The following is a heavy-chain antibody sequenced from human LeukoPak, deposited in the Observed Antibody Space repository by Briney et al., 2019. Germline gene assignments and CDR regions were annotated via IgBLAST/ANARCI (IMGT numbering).Heavy chain of an antibody. CDR2: IRADGDRT. CDR3: ARELGGTKTGGFDI. J-gene: IGHJ3*02. V-gene: IGHV3-64*01. D-gene: IGHD1-14*01. CDR1: GFSSSYHD. Sequence: GRSLRLYCAASGFSSSYHDMHWVRQAPGKGLEFVSSIRADGDRTFYPNSLKGRFTISRDNSTVTIYLQMGALRPEDLAVYYCARELGGTKTGGFDIWGQGTVVTVSS.